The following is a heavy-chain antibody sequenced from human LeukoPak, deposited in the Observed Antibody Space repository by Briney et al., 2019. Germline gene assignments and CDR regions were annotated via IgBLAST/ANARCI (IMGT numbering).Heavy chain of an antibody. CDR3: AKPDSNYCTGTSCYPVY. CDR2: ISGGGGST. J-gene: IGHJ4*02. V-gene: IGHV3-23*01. D-gene: IGHD2-2*01. Sequence: GGSLRLSCAASGFTFSSCAMSWVRQAPGKGLEWVSGISGGGGSTHYADSVKGRFIISRDNSKNTLYLQMDSLGAEDTAVYYCAKPDSNYCTGTSCYPVYWGQGTLVTVSS. CDR1: GFTFSSCA.